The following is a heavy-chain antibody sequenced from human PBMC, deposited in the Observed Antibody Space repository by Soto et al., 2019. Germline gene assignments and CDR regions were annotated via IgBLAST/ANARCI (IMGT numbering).Heavy chain of an antibody. CDR1: GYTFTNYG. Sequence: QVHLVQSAPEVKRPGASVKVSCKASGYTFTNYGINWLRQARGQGIEWMGWFNPKNGNTNYAQTFEGRLTLTTDTSTSTAFMELSNLRSDDTAFYYCAKVNFREPLDSWGQGTLVNVSS. CDR3: AKVNFREPLDS. CDR2: FNPKNGNT. V-gene: IGHV1-18*01. D-gene: IGHD3-10*01. J-gene: IGHJ4*02.